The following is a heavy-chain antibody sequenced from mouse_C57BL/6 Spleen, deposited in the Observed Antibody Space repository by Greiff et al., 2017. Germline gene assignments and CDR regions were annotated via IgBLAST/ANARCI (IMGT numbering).Heavy chain of an antibody. Sequence: VQLQQPGAELVKPGASVKLSCKASGYTFTSYWMHWVKQRPGQGLEWIGMIHPNSGSTNYNEKFKSKATLTVDKSSSTAYMQLSSLTSEDSAVYYCARQGGSDYFDYWGQGTTLTVSS. CDR1: GYTFTSYW. J-gene: IGHJ2*01. CDR3: ARQGGSDYFDY. D-gene: IGHD1-1*01. V-gene: IGHV1-64*01. CDR2: IHPNSGST.